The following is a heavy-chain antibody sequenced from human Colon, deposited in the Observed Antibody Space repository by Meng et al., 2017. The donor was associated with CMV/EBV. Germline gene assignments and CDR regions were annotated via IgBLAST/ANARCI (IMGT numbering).Heavy chain of an antibody. Sequence: GGSLRLSCGVSGFTFNTYWMTWVRQAPGRGLELVAHINEDGSEKYFVGSVKGRFTISRDNAKNSLYLQMNSLRAEDTAVYYCARDPFIKAFDIWGQGTMVTVSS. J-gene: IGHJ3*02. CDR1: GFTFNTYW. CDR3: ARDPFIKAFDI. CDR2: INEDGSEK. V-gene: IGHV3-7*01.